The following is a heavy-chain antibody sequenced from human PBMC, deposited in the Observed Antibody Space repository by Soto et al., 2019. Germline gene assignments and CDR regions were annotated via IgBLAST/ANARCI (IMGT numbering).Heavy chain of an antibody. Sequence: SETLSLTCAVYGGSFSGYYWSWIRQPTGKGLEWIGEINHSGSTNYNASLKSRVTISVDTSKNQFSLKLSSVTAADTAVYYCARGVAASGKGSYMDVWGKGTTVTVSS. J-gene: IGHJ6*03. V-gene: IGHV4-34*01. D-gene: IGHD6-13*01. CDR1: GGSFSGYY. CDR3: ARGVAASGKGSYMDV. CDR2: INHSGST.